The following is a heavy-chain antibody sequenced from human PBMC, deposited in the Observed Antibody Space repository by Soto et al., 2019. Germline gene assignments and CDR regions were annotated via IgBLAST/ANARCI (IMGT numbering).Heavy chain of an antibody. CDR3: ATDDYGIFPY. J-gene: IGHJ4*02. D-gene: IGHD3-10*01. V-gene: IGHV1-2*02. CDR1: VYPVTAYY. Sequence: SGKVACNFSVYPVTAYYIHWVRQAPGQGLEWRGWIDPRSGGTVYEQKFQGRVTMTRDTSISTVYMDLSGLTSDDTALYYCATDDYGIFPYWGQGSLLP. CDR2: IDPRSGGT.